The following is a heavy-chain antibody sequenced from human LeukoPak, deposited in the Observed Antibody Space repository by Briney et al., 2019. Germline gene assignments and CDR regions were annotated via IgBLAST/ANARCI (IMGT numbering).Heavy chain of an antibody. D-gene: IGHD2-2*01. J-gene: IGHJ4*02. CDR2: ISYDGSNK. CDR3: ARSPRQYQLLS. Sequence: GRSLRLSCAASGFTFSSYAMHWVRQAPGKGLEWVAVISYDGSNKYYADSVKGRFTISRDNSKNTLYLQMNSLRAEDTAVYYCARSPRQYQLLSWGQGTLVTVSS. CDR1: GFTFSSYA. V-gene: IGHV3-30*04.